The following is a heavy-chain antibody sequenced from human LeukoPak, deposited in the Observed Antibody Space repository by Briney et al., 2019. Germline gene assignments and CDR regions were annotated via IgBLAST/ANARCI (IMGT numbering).Heavy chain of an antibody. Sequence: ASVKVSCKASGYTFPSYFMHWVRQAPGQRLEWMGWINAGNGNTKYSQKFQGRVTITRDTSASTAYMELSSLRSEDTAVYYCAGPARYCSSTSCYEEDYYYYYGMDVWGQGTTVTVSS. J-gene: IGHJ6*02. CDR2: INAGNGNT. V-gene: IGHV1-3*01. CDR3: AGPARYCSSTSCYEEDYYYYYGMDV. D-gene: IGHD2-2*01. CDR1: GYTFPSYF.